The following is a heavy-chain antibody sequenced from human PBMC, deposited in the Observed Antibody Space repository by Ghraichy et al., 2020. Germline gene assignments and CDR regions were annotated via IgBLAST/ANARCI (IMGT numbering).Heavy chain of an antibody. CDR2: ISSSSSYI. D-gene: IGHD2-15*01. Sequence: GGSLRLSCAASGFTFSSYSMNWVRQAPGKGLEWVSSISSSSSYIYYADSVKGRFTISRDNAKNSLYLQMNSLIAEDTAVYYCARVSWPYYYYYGMDVWGQGTTVTVSS. V-gene: IGHV3-21*01. CDR3: ARVSWPYYYYYGMDV. J-gene: IGHJ6*02. CDR1: GFTFSSYS.